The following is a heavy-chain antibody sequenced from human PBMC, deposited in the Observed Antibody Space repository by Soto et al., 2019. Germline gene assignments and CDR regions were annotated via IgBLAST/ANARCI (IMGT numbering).Heavy chain of an antibody. J-gene: IGHJ4*02. CDR1: GFTFSSYA. CDR2: ISGSGGST. V-gene: IGHV3-23*01. D-gene: IGHD6-19*01. Sequence: PGGSLRLSCAASGFTFSSYAMSWVRQAAGKGLEWVSAISGSGGSTYYADSVKGRFTISRDNSKNTLYLQMNSLRAEDTALYYCAKFSRPYSSGWFDYWGQGTLVTVSS. CDR3: AKFSRPYSSGWFDY.